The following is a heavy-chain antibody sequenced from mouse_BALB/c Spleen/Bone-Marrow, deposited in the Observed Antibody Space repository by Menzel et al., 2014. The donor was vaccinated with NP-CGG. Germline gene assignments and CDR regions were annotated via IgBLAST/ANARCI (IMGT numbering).Heavy chain of an antibody. CDR2: IFPGDGST. CDR3: ARRVYYDYGGGAWFAY. Sequence: VMLVESGAELVKPGASVKLSCKASGYTFTSYDINWVRQRPEQGLEWIGWIFPGDGSTKYNEKFKGKATLTTDKSSSTTFMQRSRLTTEDSAGYFWARRVYYDYGGGAWFAYWGQRTLVTVSS. V-gene: IGHV1-85*01. J-gene: IGHJ3*01. CDR1: GYTFTSYD. D-gene: IGHD2-4*01.